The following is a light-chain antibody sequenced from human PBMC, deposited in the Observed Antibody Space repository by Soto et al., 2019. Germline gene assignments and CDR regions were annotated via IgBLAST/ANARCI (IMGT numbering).Light chain of an antibody. CDR3: QQYGSSGT. V-gene: IGKV3-20*01. CDR1: QSVSSN. Sequence: EIVMTQSPATLSVSPGERATLSCRASQSVSSNLAWYQQKPGQAPRLLIYGASNRATGIPDRFSGSESGTDFTLTISRLEPEDFAVYYCQQYGSSGTFGQGTKVDIK. J-gene: IGKJ1*01. CDR2: GAS.